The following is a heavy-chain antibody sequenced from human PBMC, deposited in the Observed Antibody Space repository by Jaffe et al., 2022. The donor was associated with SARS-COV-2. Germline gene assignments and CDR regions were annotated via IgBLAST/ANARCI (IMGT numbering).Heavy chain of an antibody. Sequence: QVQLQESGPGLVKPSGTLSLTCSVSGAPVGRSSYYWTWIRQAPGKGLEWLGYIYYSGNTYYNPSFRSRVAISMDKARNQFSLSLGSVTTADTAVYFCTREGWKGSSWSSEYYMDVWGRGTTVIVSS. CDR1: GAPVGRSSYY. CDR2: IYYSGNT. J-gene: IGHJ6*03. D-gene: IGHD6-13*01. CDR3: TREGWKGSSWSSEYYMDV. V-gene: IGHV4-39*07.